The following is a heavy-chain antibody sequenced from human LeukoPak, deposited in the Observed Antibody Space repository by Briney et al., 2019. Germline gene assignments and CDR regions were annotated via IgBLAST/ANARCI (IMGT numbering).Heavy chain of an antibody. D-gene: IGHD6-6*01. CDR2: INPNSGGT. Sequence: GASVKVSCKASGYTFTGYYMHWVRQTPGQGLEWMGWINPNSGGTNYAQKFQGRVTMTRDTSISTAYMKLSRLRSDDTAVYYCAREPRIEYSSXHGGMDVWGQGTTVSVSS. V-gene: IGHV1-2*02. J-gene: IGHJ6*02. CDR1: GYTFTGYY. CDR3: AREPRIEYSSXHGGMDV.